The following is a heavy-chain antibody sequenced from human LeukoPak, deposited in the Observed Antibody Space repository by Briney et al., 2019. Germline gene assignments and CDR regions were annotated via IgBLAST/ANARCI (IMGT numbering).Heavy chain of an antibody. CDR3: AKPARGLRYFDWLLFEY. D-gene: IGHD3-9*01. V-gene: IGHV3-7*01. J-gene: IGHJ4*02. Sequence: GGSLRLSCAASGFTFSSYWMSWVRQAPGKGLEWVANTKQDGSEKYYVNSVKGRFTISRDNAKNSLYLQMNSLRAEDTAVYYCAKPARGLRYFDWLLFEYWGQGTLVTVSS. CDR1: GFTFSSYW. CDR2: TKQDGSEK.